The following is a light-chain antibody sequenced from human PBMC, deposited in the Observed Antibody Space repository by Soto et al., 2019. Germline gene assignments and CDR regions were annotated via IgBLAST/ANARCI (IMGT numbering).Light chain of an antibody. CDR3: QQYARSPPT. V-gene: IGKV3-20*01. CDR1: QSVSSTH. CDR2: GAS. J-gene: IGKJ4*01. Sequence: EIVLTQSPGTLSFSPGERATLSCRASQSVSSTHLAWYQQKPGQAPRLLIYGASGRATGIPDRFSGSGSGTDFTLTISRLEPEDFAVYYCQQYARSPPTFGVGTKVEIK.